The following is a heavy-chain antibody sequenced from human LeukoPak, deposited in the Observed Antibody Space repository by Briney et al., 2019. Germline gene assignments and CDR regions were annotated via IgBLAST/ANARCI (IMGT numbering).Heavy chain of an antibody. V-gene: IGHV4-34*01. CDR2: IYSSGNT. CDR1: GGSFSEYY. Sequence: SETLSLTCAVYGGSFSEYYWSWIRQPPGKGLEWIGTIYSSGNTYYNPSLKSRVTISVDTSKNQFSLKLTSVTAADTAVYYCARHVSRIAMAFDNWGQGTLVTVSS. CDR3: ARHVSRIAMAFDN. D-gene: IGHD3-10*01. J-gene: IGHJ4*02.